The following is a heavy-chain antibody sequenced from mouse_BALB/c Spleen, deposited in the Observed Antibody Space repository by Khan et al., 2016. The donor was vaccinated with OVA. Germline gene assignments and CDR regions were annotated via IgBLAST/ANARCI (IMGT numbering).Heavy chain of an antibody. V-gene: IGHV1S137*01. CDR2: ISTYYGDA. CDR1: GYTFTDYA. D-gene: IGHD2-1*01. J-gene: IGHJ3*01. Sequence: VQLQESGAELVRPGVSVKISCKGSGYTFTDYAMHWVKQSHAKSLEWIGVISTYYGDASYNQKFKGKSTMTVDKSSSTAYTELARLTSEDSAIYYCAKGRRNSRFAYWGEGTMVTVSA. CDR3: AKGRRNSRFAY.